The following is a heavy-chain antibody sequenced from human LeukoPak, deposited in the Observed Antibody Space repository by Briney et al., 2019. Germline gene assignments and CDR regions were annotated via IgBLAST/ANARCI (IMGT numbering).Heavy chain of an antibody. Sequence: ASVKASCKASGYIFTGNYMHWVRQAPGQGLEWMGRINPNSGGTNYAQKFQGRVTMTRDTSISTAYMELSRLRSDDTAVYYCAREPLRYFDWLYPSYFDYWGQGTLVTVSS. J-gene: IGHJ4*02. CDR2: INPNSGGT. CDR1: GYIFTGNY. D-gene: IGHD3-9*01. V-gene: IGHV1-2*06. CDR3: AREPLRYFDWLYPSYFDY.